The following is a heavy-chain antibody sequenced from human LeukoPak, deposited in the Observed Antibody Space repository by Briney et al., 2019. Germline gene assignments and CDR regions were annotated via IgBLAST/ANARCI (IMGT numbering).Heavy chain of an antibody. J-gene: IGHJ3*02. CDR2: ISTSGTTI. V-gene: IGHV3-11*01. CDR3: ARDSRGAFDI. D-gene: IGHD3-10*01. Sequence: GGSLRLSRAASGFTFSDYYLSWIRQAPGKGLEWLSYISTSGTTIYYADSVKGRFAISRDNAKNSLYLQMNSLRAEDTAVYYCARDSRGAFDIWGQGTMVTVSS. CDR1: GFTFSDYY.